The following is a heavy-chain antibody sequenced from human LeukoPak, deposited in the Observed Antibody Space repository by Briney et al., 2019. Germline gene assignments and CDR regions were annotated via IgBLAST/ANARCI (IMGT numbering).Heavy chain of an antibody. Sequence: GGSLRLSCAASGFIFSNYAMHWVRQAPGKGLEWVAVISYDGSNKFNADSVRGRFTISRDNSKNTLYLQMNSLRPEDTAVYYCTRDGSSWYASYYYYMDVWGKGTTVTVSS. J-gene: IGHJ6*03. V-gene: IGHV3-30*04. CDR1: GFIFSNYA. CDR2: ISYDGSNK. D-gene: IGHD6-13*01. CDR3: TRDGSSWYASYYYYMDV.